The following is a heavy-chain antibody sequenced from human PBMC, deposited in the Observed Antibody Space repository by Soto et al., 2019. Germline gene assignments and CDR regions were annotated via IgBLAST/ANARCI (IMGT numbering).Heavy chain of an antibody. CDR2: IIPILGIA. Sequence: ASVKVSCKASGGTFSSYTISWVRQAPGQGLEWMGRIIPILGIANYAQKFQGRVTITADKSTSTAYMELSSLRSEDTAVYYCARGREDYNWNDETDYWGQGTLVTVSS. D-gene: IGHD1-20*01. V-gene: IGHV1-69*02. CDR3: ARGREDYNWNDETDY. CDR1: GGTFSSYT. J-gene: IGHJ4*02.